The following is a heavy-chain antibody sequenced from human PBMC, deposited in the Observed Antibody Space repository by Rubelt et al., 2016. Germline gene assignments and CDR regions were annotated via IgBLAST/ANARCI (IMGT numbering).Heavy chain of an antibody. V-gene: IGHV3-30*02. J-gene: IGHJ4*02. Sequence: QVHLVESGGGVVQPGGSLRLSCAASGFTFRSYSMHWVRQTPARGLEWVAFIRGDGSDKYLADSVKGRFTISGDNSKNMVFLQMNSLRAEDTAVVYCVQDFNWAFGYWGRGTLVTVSS. CDR1: GFTFRSYS. CDR2: IRGDGSDK. D-gene: IGHD7-27*01. CDR3: VQDFNWAFGY.